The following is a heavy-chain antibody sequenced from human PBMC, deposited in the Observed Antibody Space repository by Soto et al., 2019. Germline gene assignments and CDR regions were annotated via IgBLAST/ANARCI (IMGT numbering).Heavy chain of an antibody. CDR1: GYTFTGYY. Sequence: ASVKVSCKASGYTFTGYYLHWVRQAPGQGLEWMGWINPNSGGTNYAQKFQGWATMTRDTSISTAYMELSRLRSDDTAVYYCARDYDSSGYAESYAFDIWG. CDR3: ARDYDSSGYAESYAFDI. J-gene: IGHJ3*02. D-gene: IGHD3-22*01. V-gene: IGHV1-2*04. CDR2: INPNSGGT.